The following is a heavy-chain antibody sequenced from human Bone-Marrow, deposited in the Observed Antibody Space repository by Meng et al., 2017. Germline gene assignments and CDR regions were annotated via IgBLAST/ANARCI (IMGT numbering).Heavy chain of an antibody. CDR1: GFTFDDYA. V-gene: IGHV3-9*03. CDR2: FSWNSGSI. D-gene: IGHD3-10*01. CDR3: AKAPYGSGSYAYFDY. J-gene: IGHJ4*02. Sequence: SLKISCAASGFTFDDYAMHWVRQAPGKGLEWVSGFSWNSGSIGYADSVKGRFTISRDNAKNSLYLQMNSLRAEDMALYYCAKAPYGSGSYAYFDYWGQGTLVTVSS.